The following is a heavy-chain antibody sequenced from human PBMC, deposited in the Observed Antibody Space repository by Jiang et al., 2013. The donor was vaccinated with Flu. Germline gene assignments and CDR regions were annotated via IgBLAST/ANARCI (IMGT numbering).Heavy chain of an antibody. CDR2: LNPKTDGGTT. Sequence: ASGFTFSNAWMIWVRQAPGRGWSGLAVLNPKTDGGTTEYGAPVKGRFTISRDDSRNTVYLQMNGLKTEDTALYYCATDRVTAGYSSGWYHPLDYWGQGTLVTVSS. V-gene: IGHV3-15*01. D-gene: IGHD6-19*01. CDR1: GFTFSNAW. CDR3: ATDRVTAGYSSGWYHPLDY. J-gene: IGHJ4*02.